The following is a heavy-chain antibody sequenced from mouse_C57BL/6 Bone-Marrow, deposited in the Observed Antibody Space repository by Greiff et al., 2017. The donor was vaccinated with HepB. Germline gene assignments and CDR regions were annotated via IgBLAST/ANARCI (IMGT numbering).Heavy chain of an antibody. V-gene: IGHV1-62-2*01. J-gene: IGHJ2*01. CDR3: ARHEKDSEGFYYFDY. D-gene: IGHD3-2*02. Sequence: VKLMESGAELVKPGASVKLSCKASGYTFTEYTIHWVKQRSGQGLEWIGWFYPGSGSIKYNEKFKDKATLTADKSSSTVYMELSRLTSEDSAVYFCARHEKDSEGFYYFDYWGQGTTLTVSS. CDR2: FYPGSGSI. CDR1: GYTFTEYT.